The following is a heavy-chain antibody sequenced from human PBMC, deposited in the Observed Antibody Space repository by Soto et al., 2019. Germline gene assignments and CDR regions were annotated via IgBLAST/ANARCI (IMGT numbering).Heavy chain of an antibody. D-gene: IGHD3-3*01. Sequence: QVQLVESGGGVVQPGRSLRLSCAASGFTFSSHGMHWVRQAPGKGLEWVAVTSTDGSIEYYADSVRGRFTVSRDNSKDTLFLQMNSLISEDTAMYYCAKELRFNGIDCRYHFDVWGQGTLVTVSS. CDR1: GFTFSSHG. CDR3: AKELRFNGIDCRYHFDV. V-gene: IGHV3-30*18. J-gene: IGHJ4*02. CDR2: TSTDGSIE.